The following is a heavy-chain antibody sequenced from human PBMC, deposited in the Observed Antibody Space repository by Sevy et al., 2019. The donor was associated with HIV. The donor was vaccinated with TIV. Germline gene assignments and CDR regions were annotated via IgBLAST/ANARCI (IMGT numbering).Heavy chain of an antibody. V-gene: IGHV3-49*03. CDR3: TRDCGRYSDPGWYFDY. CDR2: IRSKAYGGTT. D-gene: IGHD1-26*01. Sequence: GGSLRLSCTASGFTFGDYAMSWFRQAPGKGLEWVGFIRSKAYGGTTEYAASVKGRFTISRDDSKSIAYLQMNSLKTEDTAVYYCTRDCGRYSDPGWYFDYWGQGTLVTVSS. CDR1: GFTFGDYA. J-gene: IGHJ4*02.